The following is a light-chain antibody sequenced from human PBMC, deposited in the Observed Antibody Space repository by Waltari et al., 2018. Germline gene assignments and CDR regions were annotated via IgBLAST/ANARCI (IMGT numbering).Light chain of an antibody. CDR2: LGS. CDR3: MQALQTPWT. J-gene: IGKJ1*01. Sequence: DIVMTQSPLSRPVTPGEPASIPCRPSQSLLHSNGYNYLDWYLQKPGQSPPLLIYLGSNRASGVPDRFSGSGSGTDFTLKISRVEAEDVGVYYCMQALQTPWTFGQGTKVEIK. V-gene: IGKV2-28*01. CDR1: QSLLHSNGYNY.